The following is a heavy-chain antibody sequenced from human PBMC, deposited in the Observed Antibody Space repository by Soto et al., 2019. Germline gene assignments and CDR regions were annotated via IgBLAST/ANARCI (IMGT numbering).Heavy chain of an antibody. V-gene: IGHV3-48*02. CDR3: ARDSGWAFDS. D-gene: IGHD6-25*01. Sequence: EVQLVESGGGSVQPGGSLRLSCAASGFTFSTFSMNWVRQAPGRGLEWISYISGGGRPISYADSVKGRFTISRDNAKNSLYLQMDSLTDEDTAVSYCARDSGWAFDSWGQGTLVTVSS. CDR1: GFTFSTFS. J-gene: IGHJ4*02. CDR2: ISGGGRPI.